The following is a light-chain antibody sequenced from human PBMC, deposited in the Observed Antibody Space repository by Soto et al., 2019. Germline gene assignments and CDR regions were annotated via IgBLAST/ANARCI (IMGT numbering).Light chain of an antibody. CDR1: QSISNY. J-gene: IGKJ2*01. Sequence: DIQMTQSPSSLSASVGDRVIITCRASQSISNYVSWYQQKPGKAPYLLIYTASDLENGVPSRFSGGGSGTDFTLTISSLQPEDFATYYCQQSFIAPYTFGQGTKVDIK. V-gene: IGKV1-39*01. CDR3: QQSFIAPYT. CDR2: TAS.